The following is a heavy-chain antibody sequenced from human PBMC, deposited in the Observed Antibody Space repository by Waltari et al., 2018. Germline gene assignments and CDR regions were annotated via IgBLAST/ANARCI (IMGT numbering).Heavy chain of an antibody. CDR3: ASSNYYDSSGYSGHNHDY. V-gene: IGHV4-38-2*01. CDR2: IYHSGST. J-gene: IGHJ4*02. CDR1: GYSISSGSS. Sequence: QVQLQESGPGLVKPSETLSLTCAVSGYSISSGSSWGWIRQPPGKGLEWIGSIYHSGSTYYNPSLKSRVTISVDTSKNQFSLKLSSVTAADTAVYYCASSNYYDSSGYSGHNHDYWGQGTLVTVSS. D-gene: IGHD3-22*01.